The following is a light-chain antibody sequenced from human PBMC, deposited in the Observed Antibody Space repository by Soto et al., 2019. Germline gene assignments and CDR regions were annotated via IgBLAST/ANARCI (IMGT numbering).Light chain of an antibody. CDR2: GAS. CDR3: QQFATSPLT. J-gene: IGKJ4*01. V-gene: IGKV3-20*01. Sequence: DIVLTQSPGTLSLSPGERATLSCRARQSLWSSYLAWYQQKPGQAPRLLIYGASSRATGIPDRFSGSGSGTDFTLTISRLEPEDFAVYYCQQFATSPLTFGGGTKVDI. CDR1: QSLWSSY.